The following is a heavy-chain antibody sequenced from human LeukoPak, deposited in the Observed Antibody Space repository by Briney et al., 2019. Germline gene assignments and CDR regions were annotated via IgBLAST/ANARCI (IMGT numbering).Heavy chain of an antibody. V-gene: IGHV3-33*01. CDR3: ARSGYYHLYYLDV. Sequence: PGRSLRLSCAASGFTFSSYGMHWVRQAPGKGLEWVAVIWYDGSNKYYADSVKGRFTISRDNSKNTLYLQMNSLRAEDTAVYYCARSGYYHLYYLDVWGKGTTVTVSS. CDR2: IWYDGSNK. J-gene: IGHJ6*03. CDR1: GFTFSSYG.